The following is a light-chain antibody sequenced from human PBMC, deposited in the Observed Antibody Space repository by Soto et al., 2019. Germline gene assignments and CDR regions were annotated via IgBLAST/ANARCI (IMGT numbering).Light chain of an antibody. J-gene: IGLJ1*01. Sequence: QSVLTQPASVSGSPGQSITISCTGTRSDIGSYNLVSWYQHLPDKAPKLMIYEGNTRPSGVSNRFSGSKSDNTASLTISGLQPEDEAVYFCSSYAGTSTYGFGSGTKVTVL. V-gene: IGLV2-23*01. CDR3: SSYAGTSTYG. CDR1: RSDIGSYNL. CDR2: EGN.